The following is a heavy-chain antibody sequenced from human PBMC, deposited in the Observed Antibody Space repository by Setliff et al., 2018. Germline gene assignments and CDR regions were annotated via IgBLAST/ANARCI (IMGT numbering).Heavy chain of an antibody. V-gene: IGHV4-34*01. D-gene: IGHD6-6*01. CDR1: GWTFSDYY. Sequence: PSETLSLTCAAYGWTFSDYYWAWIRQPPGKGLEWIGEINHRGSTNYNPSLKSRATISIDTSKDQFSLKLISMSAADTAAYFCARGRNIAARLLDSWGQGALVTVSS. CDR2: INHRGST. CDR3: ARGRNIAARLLDS. J-gene: IGHJ4*02.